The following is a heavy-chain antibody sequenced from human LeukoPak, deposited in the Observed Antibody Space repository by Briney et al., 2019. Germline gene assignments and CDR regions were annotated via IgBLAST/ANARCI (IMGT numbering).Heavy chain of an antibody. CDR1: GYTFTSYD. J-gene: IGHJ4*02. CDR3: AMSALTAGHWYFDY. CDR2: INPNSGGT. Sequence: GASVKVSCKASGYTFTSYDINWVRQATGQGLEWMAWINPNSGGTNYAQKFQGRVTMTRDTSISTAYMELSRLRSDDTAVYYCAMSALTAGHWYFDYWGQGTLVTVSS. V-gene: IGHV1-2*02. D-gene: IGHD6-13*01.